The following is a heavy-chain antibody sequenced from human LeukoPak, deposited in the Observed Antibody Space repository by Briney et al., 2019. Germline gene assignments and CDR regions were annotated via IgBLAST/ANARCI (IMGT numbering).Heavy chain of an antibody. J-gene: IGHJ6*03. CDR3: ARGITMVRGYYYYYYMDV. CDR1: GGTFSSYA. D-gene: IGHD3-10*01. CDR2: IIPIFGTA. Sequence: ASVKVSCKASGGTFSSYAISWVRQAPGQGLEWMGGIIPIFGTANYAQKFQGRVTITTDESTSTAYKELSSLRSEDTAVYYCARGITMVRGYYYYYYMDVWGKGTTVTVSS. V-gene: IGHV1-69*05.